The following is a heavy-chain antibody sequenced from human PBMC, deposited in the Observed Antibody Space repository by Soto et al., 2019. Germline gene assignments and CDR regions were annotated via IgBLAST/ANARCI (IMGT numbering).Heavy chain of an antibody. CDR1: RDTFNSYY. J-gene: IGHJ5*02. CDR3: ARSSGGNFGIIIEGTNWFAP. Sequence: GASVKVCCKAPRDTFNSYYIKWVRQAPGQGLEWMGVINPHGGSTAYAQKFKGRVTLTRDTSASTVYMEVSSLTSEDTAMYYCARSSGGNFGIIIEGTNWFAPWGQGTLVTVSS. CDR2: INPHGGST. V-gene: IGHV1-46*02. D-gene: IGHD1-26*01.